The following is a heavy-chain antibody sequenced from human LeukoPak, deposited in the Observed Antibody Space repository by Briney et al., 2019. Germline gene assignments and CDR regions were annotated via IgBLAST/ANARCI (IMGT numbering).Heavy chain of an antibody. J-gene: IGHJ4*02. CDR1: GFTFSSYS. D-gene: IGHD3-16*02. Sequence: GGSLRLSCAASGFTFSSYSMNWVRQAPGKGLEWVSSITSSGRYIYYAYSVKGRFTISRDNSKTTLYLQMNSLRAGDTAVYYCAKGGGGVVAHWGQGTLVTVSS. CDR2: ITSSGRYI. V-gene: IGHV3-21*04. CDR3: AKGGGGVVAH.